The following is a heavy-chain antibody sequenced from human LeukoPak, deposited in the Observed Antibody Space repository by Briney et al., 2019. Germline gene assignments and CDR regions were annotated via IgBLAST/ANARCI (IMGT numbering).Heavy chain of an antibody. CDR1: GGSISSGDYY. CDR2: IYYSGST. D-gene: IGHD6-13*01. J-gene: IGHJ5*02. V-gene: IGHV4-30-4*01. CDR3: ARGMRGSSWYFNWFDP. Sequence: SETLSLTCTVSGGSISSGDYYWSWIRQPPGKGLEWIGYIYYSGSTYYNPSLKSRVTLSVDTSKNQFSLKLSSVTAADTAVYYCARGMRGSSWYFNWFDPWGQGTLVTVSS.